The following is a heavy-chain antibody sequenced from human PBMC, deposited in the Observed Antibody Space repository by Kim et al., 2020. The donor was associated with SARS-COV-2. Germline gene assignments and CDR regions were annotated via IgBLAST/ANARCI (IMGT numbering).Heavy chain of an antibody. CDR1: GGTFSSYA. CDR3: ARDRTRVVIGMEFDY. Sequence: SVKVSCKASGGTFSSYAISWVRQAPGQGLEWMGGIIPIFGTANYAQKFQGRVTITADESTSTAYMELSSLRSEDTAVYYCARDRTRVVIGMEFDYWGQGTLVTDSS. D-gene: IGHD3-3*01. CDR2: IIPIFGTA. V-gene: IGHV1-69*13. J-gene: IGHJ4*02.